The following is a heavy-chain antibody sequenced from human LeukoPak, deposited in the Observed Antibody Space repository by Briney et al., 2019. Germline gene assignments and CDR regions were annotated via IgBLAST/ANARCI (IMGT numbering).Heavy chain of an antibody. D-gene: IGHD5-18*01. V-gene: IGHV3-7*01. J-gene: IGHJ4*02. CDR2: IKQDGSEK. Sequence: GGSLRLSCSASGFTFSNAWMSWVRQAPGKGLEGVANIKQDGSEKYYVDSVKGRFTISRDNDKNSLYLQLNSLSAEDTAVYYCARTAVDTAIDYWGQGTLVTVSS. CDR3: ARTAVDTAIDY. CDR1: GFTFSNAW.